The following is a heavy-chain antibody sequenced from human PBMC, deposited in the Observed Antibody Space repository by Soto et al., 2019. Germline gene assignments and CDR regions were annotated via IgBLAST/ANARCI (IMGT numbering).Heavy chain of an antibody. D-gene: IGHD5-12*01. Sequence: QITLKESGPTLVKPTQTLTLTCSFSGFSLSTRGVGVGWIRQPPGKALEWLALIFWDDDKWYSPSLRSRLTLPEHTSKKQVGRTMTNMDSVDTATYYCAHRSRGYAYYCDQWCKGTLVTVSS. CDR3: AHRSRGYAYYCDQ. CDR1: GFSLSTRGVG. CDR2: IFWDDDK. J-gene: IGHJ4*02. V-gene: IGHV2-5*02.